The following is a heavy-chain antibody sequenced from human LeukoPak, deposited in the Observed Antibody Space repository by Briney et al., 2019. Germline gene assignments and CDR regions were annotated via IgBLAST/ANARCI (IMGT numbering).Heavy chain of an antibody. J-gene: IGHJ4*02. CDR2: INPNSGGT. V-gene: IGHV1-2*02. CDR1: GGTFSSYA. CDR3: ARTVGQGSWYGFDY. Sequence: ASVKVSCKASGGTFSSYAISWVRQAPGQGLEWMGWINPNSGGTNYAQKFQGRVTMTRDTSISTAYMELSRLRSDDTAVYYCARTVGQGSWYGFDYWGQGTLVTVSS. D-gene: IGHD6-13*01.